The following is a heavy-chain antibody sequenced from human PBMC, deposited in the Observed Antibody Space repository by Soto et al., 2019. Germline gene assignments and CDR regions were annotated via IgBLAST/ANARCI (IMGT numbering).Heavy chain of an antibody. CDR1: GYSFTSYW. D-gene: IGHD3-22*01. CDR3: ARQRGYYYDSSGYYHLNAFDI. CDR2: IDPSDSYT. V-gene: IGHV5-10-1*01. Sequence: GESLKISCKGSGYSFTSYWISWVRQMPGKGLEWMGRIDPSDSYTNYSPSFQGHVTISADKSISTAYLQWSSLKASDTAMYYCARQRGYYYDSSGYYHLNAFDIWRQGTMVTVSS. J-gene: IGHJ3*02.